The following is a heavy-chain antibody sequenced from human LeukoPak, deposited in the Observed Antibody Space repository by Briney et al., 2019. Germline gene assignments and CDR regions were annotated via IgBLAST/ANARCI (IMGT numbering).Heavy chain of an antibody. Sequence: SETLSLTCTVSGGSISSYYWSWIRQPPGKGLEWIGSIYYSGSTYYNPSLKSRVTISVDTSKNQFSLKLSSVTAADTAVYYCARQSGIAAAIDYWGQGTLVTVSS. CDR1: GGSISSYY. CDR2: IYYSGST. CDR3: ARQSGIAAAIDY. V-gene: IGHV4-59*05. D-gene: IGHD6-13*01. J-gene: IGHJ4*02.